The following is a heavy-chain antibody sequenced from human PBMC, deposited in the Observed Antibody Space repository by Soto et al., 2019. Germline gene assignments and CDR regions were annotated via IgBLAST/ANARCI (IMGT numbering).Heavy chain of an antibody. CDR3: AKAVIAVAGSNWFDP. J-gene: IGHJ5*02. CDR2: ISYDGSNK. Sequence: PGGSLRLSCAASGFTFSSYGMHWVRQAPGKGLEWVAVISYDGSNKYYADSVKGRFTISRDNSKNTLYLQMNSLRAEDTAVYYCAKAVIAVAGSNWFDPWGQGTLVTVSS. V-gene: IGHV3-30*18. CDR1: GFTFSSYG. D-gene: IGHD6-19*01.